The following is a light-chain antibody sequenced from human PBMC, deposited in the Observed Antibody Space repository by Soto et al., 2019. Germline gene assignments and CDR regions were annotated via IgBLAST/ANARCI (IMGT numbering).Light chain of an antibody. Sequence: EIVLTQSPGTLSLSPGERTTLSCRASQSVSSDFLAWYQQKPGQAPRLLIYDASNRATGIPARFSGSGSGTDFTLTISRLEPEDFAVYYCQQYGSSPRTFGQGTKVEL. V-gene: IGKV3-20*01. J-gene: IGKJ1*01. CDR3: QQYGSSPRT. CDR1: QSVSSDF. CDR2: DAS.